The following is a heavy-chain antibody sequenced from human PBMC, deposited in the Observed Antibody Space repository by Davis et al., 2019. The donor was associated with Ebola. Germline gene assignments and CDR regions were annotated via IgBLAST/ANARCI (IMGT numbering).Heavy chain of an antibody. V-gene: IGHV4-59*01. D-gene: IGHD6-13*01. CDR3: ARDRRLAAAGTGFDP. CDR1: GGSISSYY. J-gene: IGHJ5*02. Sequence: SETLSLTCTVSGGSISSYYWSWIRQPPGKGLEWIGFIYYNGNTDYNPSLKSRVTISVDTSKNQFSLKLSSVTAADTAVYYCARDRRLAAAGTGFDPWGQGTLVTVSS. CDR2: IYYNGNT.